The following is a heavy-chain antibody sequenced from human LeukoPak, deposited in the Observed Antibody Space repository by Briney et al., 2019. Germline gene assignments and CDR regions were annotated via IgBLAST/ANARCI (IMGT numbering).Heavy chain of an antibody. CDR3: AKRMHCSSSICYAFDI. D-gene: IGHD2-15*01. CDR1: GFTFSSYA. V-gene: IGHV3-23*01. J-gene: IGHJ3*02. CDR2: ISVGGDGT. Sequence: GGFLRLSCAASGFTFSSYALSWVRQAPGKGLEWVSAISVGGDGTYYADSVKGRFTISRDNSKNTLFLQMNSLRADDTAVYYCAKRMHCSSSICYAFDIWGQGTMVTVSS.